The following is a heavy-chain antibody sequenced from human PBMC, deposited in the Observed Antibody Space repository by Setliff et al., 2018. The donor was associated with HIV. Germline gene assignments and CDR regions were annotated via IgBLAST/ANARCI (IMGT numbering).Heavy chain of an antibody. CDR3: ARKSISSGYDYSED. J-gene: IGHJ4*02. CDR2: MYYRGTT. D-gene: IGHD5-12*01. V-gene: IGHV4-39*01. CDR1: GGSIISSSYY. Sequence: SETLSLTCTVSGGSIISSSYYWGWIRQPPGKGLEWIGTMYYRGTTYNNPSLKSRVTFSADTSKNQFSPNLNSVTATDTAVYYCARKSISSGYDYSEDWGQGTLVTVSS.